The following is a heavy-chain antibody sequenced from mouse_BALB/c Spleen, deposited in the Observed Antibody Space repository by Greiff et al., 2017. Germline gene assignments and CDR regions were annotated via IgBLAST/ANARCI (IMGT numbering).Heavy chain of an antibody. D-gene: IGHD1-1*01. CDR2: INPSNGRT. V-gene: IGHV1S81*02. CDR3: ARGSNFDV. J-gene: IGHJ1*01. CDR1: GYTFTSYW. Sequence: VQLQQPGAELVKPGASVKLSCKASGYTFTSYWMHWVQQRPGQGLEWIGEINPSNGRTNYNEKFKSKATLTVDKSSSTAYMQLSSLTSEDSAVYYCARGSNFDVWGAGTTVTVSS.